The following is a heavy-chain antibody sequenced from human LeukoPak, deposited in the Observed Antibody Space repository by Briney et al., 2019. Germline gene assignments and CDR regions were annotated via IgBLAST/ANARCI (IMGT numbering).Heavy chain of an antibody. CDR2: ISYDGSNK. D-gene: IGHD2-8*01. J-gene: IGHJ4*02. Sequence: GGSLRLSCAASGFTFSSYAMHWVRQAPGKGLEWVAVISYDGSNKYYADSVKGRFTISRDNSENTLYLQMNSLRAEDTAVYYCEANIVLMVYAQKEYFDYWGQGTLVTVSS. CDR1: GFTFSSYA. CDR3: EANIVLMVYAQKEYFDY. V-gene: IGHV3-30-3*01.